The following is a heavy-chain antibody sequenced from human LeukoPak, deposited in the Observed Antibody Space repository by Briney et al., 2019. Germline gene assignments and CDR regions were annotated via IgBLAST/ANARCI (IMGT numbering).Heavy chain of an antibody. J-gene: IGHJ3*02. V-gene: IGHV4-59*01. CDR1: GGPISSYY. D-gene: IGHD5-12*01. CDR3: ARDRDEATIYAFDI. CDR2: IYYSGSA. Sequence: SETLSLTCTGSGGPISSYYWSWIRQPPGTGLEGSGYIYYSGSANYNPSLKSRVTISVDTSKNQFSLKLSSVTAADTAVYYCARDRDEATIYAFDIWGQGTMVTVSS.